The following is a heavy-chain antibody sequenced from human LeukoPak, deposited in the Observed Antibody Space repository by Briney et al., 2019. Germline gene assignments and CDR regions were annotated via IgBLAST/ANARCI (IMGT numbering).Heavy chain of an antibody. D-gene: IGHD6-19*01. V-gene: IGHV3-53*01. Sequence: GGSLRLSCAASGFTVSSNYMSWVRQAPGRGLEWVSVIYSAGSTYYADSVKGRFTISRDNSKNTLYLQMNSLRAEDTAVYYCAKDSVAGTDKYYYAMDVWGQGTTVTVSS. CDR1: GFTVSSNY. J-gene: IGHJ6*02. CDR3: AKDSVAGTDKYYYAMDV. CDR2: IYSAGST.